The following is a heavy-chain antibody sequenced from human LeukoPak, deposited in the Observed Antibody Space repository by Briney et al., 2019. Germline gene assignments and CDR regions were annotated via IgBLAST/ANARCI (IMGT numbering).Heavy chain of an antibody. Sequence: SETLSLTCAVYGGSFSGYYWSWIRQPPGKGLEWIGEINHSGSTNYNPSLKSRVTISVDTSKNQFSLKLNSVIAADTAVYYCARDRIPGRLYYYMDVWGKGTTVTVSS. CDR2: INHSGST. D-gene: IGHD6-6*01. CDR1: GGSFSGYY. V-gene: IGHV4-34*01. J-gene: IGHJ6*03. CDR3: ARDRIPGRLYYYMDV.